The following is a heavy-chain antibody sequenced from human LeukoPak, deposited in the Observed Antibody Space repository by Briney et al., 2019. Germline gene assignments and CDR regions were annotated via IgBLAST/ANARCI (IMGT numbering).Heavy chain of an antibody. D-gene: IGHD6-19*01. J-gene: IGHJ4*02. CDR1: GFTFSSYW. CDR2: IKQDGSEK. CDR3: AGGSGWLIEVY. Sequence: GGSLRLSCAASGFTFSSYWMNWVRQAPGKGLEWVANIKQDGSEKEHVDSVKGRFTISRDNAKNSLYLQLNSLRVEDTAVYYCAGGSGWLIEVYWGQGTLVTVSS. V-gene: IGHV3-7*01.